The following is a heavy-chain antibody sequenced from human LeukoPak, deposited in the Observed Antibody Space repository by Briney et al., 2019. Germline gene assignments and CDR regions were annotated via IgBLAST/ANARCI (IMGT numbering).Heavy chain of an antibody. CDR3: ARSYYYGSGSPYYGMDV. D-gene: IGHD3-10*01. V-gene: IGHV4-59*08. CDR1: GISISSYY. Sequence: PSETLSLTCTVSGISISSYYWSWIRQPPGKGLEWIGYGYHSGSTNYNPSLKSRVTISVDTSKNQFSLKLSSVTAADTAVYYCARSYYYGSGSPYYGMDVWGQGTTVTVSS. CDR2: GYHSGST. J-gene: IGHJ6*02.